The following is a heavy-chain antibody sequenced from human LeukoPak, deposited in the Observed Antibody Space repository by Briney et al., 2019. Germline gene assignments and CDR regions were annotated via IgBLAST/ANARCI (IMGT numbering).Heavy chain of an antibody. Sequence: SQTLSLTCAISGDSVSSNSATWNWIRQSPSRGLEWRGRTYYRSKWDNDYAVSVKSRITINPDTSKNQFSLQLNSVTPEDTAVYYCARAISATGNNWFDPWGQGTLVTVSS. J-gene: IGHJ5*02. CDR1: GDSVSSNSAT. V-gene: IGHV6-1*01. CDR2: TYYRSKWDN. CDR3: ARAISATGNNWFDP. D-gene: IGHD1-1*01.